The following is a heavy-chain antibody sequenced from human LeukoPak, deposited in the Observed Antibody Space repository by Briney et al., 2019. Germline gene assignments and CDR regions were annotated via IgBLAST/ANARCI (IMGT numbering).Heavy chain of an antibody. CDR3: ARRNPSAWYSSGWTGDFDP. V-gene: IGHV4-34*01. D-gene: IGHD6-19*01. CDR1: GGSFSGYY. Sequence: PSETLSLTCAVYGGSFSGYYWSWIRQPPGKGLEWIGEINHSGSTNYNPSLESRVTISVDTSKNQFSLKLSSVTAADTAVYYCARRNPSAWYSSGWTGDFDPWGQGTLVTVSS. J-gene: IGHJ5*02. CDR2: INHSGST.